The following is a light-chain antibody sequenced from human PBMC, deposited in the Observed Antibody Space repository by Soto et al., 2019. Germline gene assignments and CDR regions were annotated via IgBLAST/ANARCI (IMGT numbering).Light chain of an antibody. V-gene: IGLV2-8*01. CDR2: EVT. CDR3: GSKAGSDKHVV. J-gene: IGLJ2*01. CDR1: SSDIRDSNY. Sequence: QSALTQPPSASGSPGQSVTLSCSGISSDIRDSNYVSWYQQHPGKAPKLVVSEVTKRLSGVPDRFSGSRSGTTAFLTISGLQTEDEADYYCGSKAGSDKHVVFGGGTKLTVL.